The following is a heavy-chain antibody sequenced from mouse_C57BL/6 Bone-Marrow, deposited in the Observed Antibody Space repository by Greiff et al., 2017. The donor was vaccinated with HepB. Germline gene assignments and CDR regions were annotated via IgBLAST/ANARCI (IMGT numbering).Heavy chain of an antibody. Sequence: QVQLQQSGAELARPGASVKLSCKASGYTFTSYGISWVKQRTGQGLEWIGEIYPRSGNTYYNAKFKGKSNLTADKSYSTAYMELRSLTSADSAVYFCARSGYSNYVCYWGQGTTLTVSS. J-gene: IGHJ2*01. CDR1: GYTFTSYG. CDR3: ARSGYSNYVCY. CDR2: IYPRSGNT. V-gene: IGHV1-81*01. D-gene: IGHD2-5*01.